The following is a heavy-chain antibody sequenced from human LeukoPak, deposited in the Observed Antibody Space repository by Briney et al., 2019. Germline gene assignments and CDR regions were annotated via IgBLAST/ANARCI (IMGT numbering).Heavy chain of an antibody. D-gene: IGHD6-13*01. J-gene: IGHJ4*02. CDR1: GFTFDDYA. Sequence: GGSLRLSCAASGFTFDDYAMHWVRQAPGKGLEWVSGISWNSGSIGYADSVKGRVTISRDNAKNSLYLQMNSLRAEDTALYYCGGGGSRDRSSGGYWGQGTLVTVSS. CDR2: ISWNSGSI. V-gene: IGHV3-9*01. CDR3: GGGGSRDRSSGGY.